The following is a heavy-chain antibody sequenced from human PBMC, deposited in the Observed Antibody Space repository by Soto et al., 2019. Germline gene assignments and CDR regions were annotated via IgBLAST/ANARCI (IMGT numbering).Heavy chain of an antibody. J-gene: IGHJ6*02. D-gene: IGHD4-17*01. CDR1: GFTFDDYT. Sequence: EVQLVESGGVVVQPGGSLRLSCAASGFTFDDYTMHWVRQAPGKGLEWVSRISWDGGSTYYADSLKGRFTISRDNSKNSLYLQMNSLSTEDTALYYCAKNGDYAMTYYGMDVWGQGTTVTVSS. V-gene: IGHV3-43*01. CDR2: ISWDGGST. CDR3: AKNGDYAMTYYGMDV.